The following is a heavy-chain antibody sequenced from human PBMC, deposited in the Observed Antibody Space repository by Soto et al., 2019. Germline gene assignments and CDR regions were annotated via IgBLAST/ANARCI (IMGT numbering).Heavy chain of an antibody. CDR3: AREVPDRIAVAGTTTGWFDP. Sequence: SETLSLTCTVSGGSISSYYWSWIRQPPGKGLEWIGYIYYSGSTNYNPSLKSRVTISVDTSKNQFSLKLSSVTAADTAVYYCAREVPDRIAVAGTTTGWFDPWGQGTLVTVSS. J-gene: IGHJ5*02. CDR1: GGSISSYY. D-gene: IGHD6-19*01. CDR2: IYYSGST. V-gene: IGHV4-59*01.